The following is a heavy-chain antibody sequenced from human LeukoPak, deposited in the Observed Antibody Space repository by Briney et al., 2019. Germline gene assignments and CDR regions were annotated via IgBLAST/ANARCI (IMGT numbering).Heavy chain of an antibody. CDR1: GGSISSYY. J-gene: IGHJ3*02. V-gene: IGHV4-59*01. CDR2: IYYSGST. Sequence: KPSETLSLTCTVSGGSISSYYWSWIRQPPGKGLEWIGYIYYSGSTNYNPSLKSRVTISVDTSKNQFSLKLSSVTAAGTAVYYCARSGYYYDSSDAFDIWGQGTMVTVSS. CDR3: ARSGYYYDSSDAFDI. D-gene: IGHD3-22*01.